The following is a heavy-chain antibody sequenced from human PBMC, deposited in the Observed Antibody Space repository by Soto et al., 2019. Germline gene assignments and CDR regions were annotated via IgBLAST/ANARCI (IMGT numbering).Heavy chain of an antibody. D-gene: IGHD4-17*01. CDR2: ISHNSVYT. Sequence: GGSLRLSCAASGLNFGLSFMIWMRQRPGKGLEWVSFISHNSVYTNYADSVRGRFTISRDNDKSSIYLQMNSLRADDTAVYYCASIHYGSLDYWGQGTLVTVSS. V-gene: IGHV3-11*06. J-gene: IGHJ4*02. CDR3: ASIHYGSLDY. CDR1: GLNFGLSF.